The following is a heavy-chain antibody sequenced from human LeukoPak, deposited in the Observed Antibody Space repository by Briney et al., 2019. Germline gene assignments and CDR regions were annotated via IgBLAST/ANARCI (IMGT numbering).Heavy chain of an antibody. D-gene: IGHD1-26*01. CDR1: GFTFRSYW. CDR2: IRDDGGEI. J-gene: IGHJ4*02. Sequence: PGGSLRLSCEASGFTFRSYWMSWGRQAPGKGLEWVANIRDDGGEIYYVDSVKGRFTISRGNAKSTLFLQMNSLRAEDAAVYYCARDKPRGSYYGSIFDSWGQGTLVTVSS. CDR3: ARDKPRGSYYGSIFDS. V-gene: IGHV3-7*01.